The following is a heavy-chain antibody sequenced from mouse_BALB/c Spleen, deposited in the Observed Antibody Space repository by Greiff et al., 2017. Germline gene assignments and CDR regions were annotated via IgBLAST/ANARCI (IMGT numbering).Heavy chain of an antibody. V-gene: IGHV14-3*02. CDR2: IDPANGNT. Sequence: VQLQQSGAELVKPGASVKLSCTASGFNIKDTYMHWVKQRPEQGLEWIGRIDPANGNTKYDPKFQGKATITADTSSNTAYLQLSSLTSEDTAVYYCARGGDYDYDYYAMDYWGQGTSVTVSS. CDR3: ARGGDYDYDYYAMDY. J-gene: IGHJ4*01. CDR1: GFNIKDTY. D-gene: IGHD2-4*01.